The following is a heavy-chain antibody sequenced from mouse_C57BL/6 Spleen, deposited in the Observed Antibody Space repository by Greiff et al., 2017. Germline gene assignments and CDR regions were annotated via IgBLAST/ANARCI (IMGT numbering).Heavy chain of an antibody. Sequence: QVHVKQSGAELVKPGASVKISCKASGYAFSSYWMNWVKQRPGKGLEWIGQIYPGDGDTNYNGKFKGKATLTADKSSSTAYMQLSSLTSEDSAVYFCARSTMVTTGGYFDDGGQGTTLTVSS. D-gene: IGHD2-2*01. CDR1: GYAFSSYW. J-gene: IGHJ2*01. V-gene: IGHV1-80*01. CDR2: IYPGDGDT. CDR3: ARSTMVTTGGYFDD.